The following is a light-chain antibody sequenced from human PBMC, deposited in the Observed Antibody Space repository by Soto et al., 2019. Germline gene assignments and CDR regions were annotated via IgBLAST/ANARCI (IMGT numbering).Light chain of an antibody. Sequence: DIVMTQSPDSPAVSLGERATINCRSSQSVLFSPNNKNYLAWYQQKPGQPPKLLIYWASTRESGVPDRFSGSGSGTDFSLTISSLQAEDVAVYYCQQYYTTPLTFGGGTMVDIK. CDR2: WAS. CDR1: QSVLFSPNNKNY. V-gene: IGKV4-1*01. CDR3: QQYYTTPLT. J-gene: IGKJ4*01.